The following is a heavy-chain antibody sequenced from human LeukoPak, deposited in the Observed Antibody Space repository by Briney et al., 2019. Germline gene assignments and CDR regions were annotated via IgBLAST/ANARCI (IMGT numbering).Heavy chain of an antibody. D-gene: IGHD5-12*01. J-gene: IGHJ4*02. CDR2: ISGSGSST. CDR3: AKCIVATISLNYFDF. CDR1: GFIFSSYG. Sequence: PGGSLRLSCAASGFIFSSYGMSWVRQAPGKGLEWVSGISGSGSSTDYADSVKGRFTISRDNFKNMLYLQMKNLRAEDTAVYYCAKCIVATISLNYFDFWGQGTLVTVSS. V-gene: IGHV3-23*01.